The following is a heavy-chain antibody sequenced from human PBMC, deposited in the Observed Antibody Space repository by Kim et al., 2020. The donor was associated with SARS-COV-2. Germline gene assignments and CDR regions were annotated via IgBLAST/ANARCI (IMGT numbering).Heavy chain of an antibody. CDR3: ARENSHITIFGVVTRSGMDV. V-gene: IGHV3-11*01. CDR1: GFTFSDYY. D-gene: IGHD3-3*01. Sequence: GGSLRLSCAASGFTFSDYYMSWIRQAPGKGLEWVSYISSSGSTIYYADSVKGRFTISRDNAKNSLYLQMNSLRAEDTAVYYCARENSHITIFGVVTRSGMDVWGRGTTVPVSS. J-gene: IGHJ6*02. CDR2: ISSSGSTI.